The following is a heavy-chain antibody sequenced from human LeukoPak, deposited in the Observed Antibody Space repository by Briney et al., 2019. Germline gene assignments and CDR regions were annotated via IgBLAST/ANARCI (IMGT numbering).Heavy chain of an antibody. Sequence: PSETLSLTCAVYGGSFSGYYWSWIRQPPGKGLEWIGEINHSGSTNYNPSLKSRVTISVDTSKNQFSLKLSSVTAADTAVYYCARGSGGLLPFWGQGTLVTVSS. CDR1: GGSFSGYY. D-gene: IGHD2-15*01. CDR2: INHSGST. J-gene: IGHJ4*02. V-gene: IGHV4-34*01. CDR3: ARGSGGLLPF.